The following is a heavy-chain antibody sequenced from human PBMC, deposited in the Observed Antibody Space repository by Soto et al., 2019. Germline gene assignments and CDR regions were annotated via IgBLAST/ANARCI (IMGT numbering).Heavy chain of an antibody. V-gene: IGHV3-72*01. CDR3: VRSLPGTTSFDY. CDR2: CRGKGNSYST. CDR1: GFTFSDYY. Sequence: EVQLVESGGNLVQPGGSLRLSCAGSGFTFSDYYIDWVRQALGKGLGWVGRCRGKGNSYSTDYGASVRGSFTVSRDGSKNSLYLQMNSLETGDTALYYCVRSLPGTTSFDYWGRGTLVTVSS. J-gene: IGHJ4*02. D-gene: IGHD1-7*01.